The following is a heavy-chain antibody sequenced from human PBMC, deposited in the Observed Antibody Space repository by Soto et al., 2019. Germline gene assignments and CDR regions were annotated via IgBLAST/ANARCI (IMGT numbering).Heavy chain of an antibody. J-gene: IGHJ6*02. Sequence: GESLKISCKGSGYSFTSYWISWVRQMPGKGLEWMGRIDPSDSYTNYSPSFQGHVTISADKSISTAYLQWSSLKASDTAMYYCSSGGYYWNAPPGYYYYGMDVWGQGTTVTVSS. D-gene: IGHD1-20*01. V-gene: IGHV5-10-1*01. CDR2: IDPSDSYT. CDR3: SSGGYYWNAPPGYYYYGMDV. CDR1: GYSFTSYW.